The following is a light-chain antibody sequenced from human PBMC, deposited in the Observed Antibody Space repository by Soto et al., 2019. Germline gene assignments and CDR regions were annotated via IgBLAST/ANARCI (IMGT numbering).Light chain of an antibody. J-gene: IGKJ1*01. CDR2: GAS. Sequence: DLQMTQSPSSLSASVGDRVSITCRAGQSISYYLNWFQQKPGKAPNLLIYGASTLHIGVPSRFSGSGSGTNFTLTINSLQPEDFAAYYCQQSYTTPWTFGLGTKVDVK. CDR1: QSISYY. V-gene: IGKV1-39*01. CDR3: QQSYTTPWT.